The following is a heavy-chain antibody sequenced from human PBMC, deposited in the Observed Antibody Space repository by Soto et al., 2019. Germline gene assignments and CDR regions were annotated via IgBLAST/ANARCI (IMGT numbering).Heavy chain of an antibody. CDR3: ARVGQWLGTYYFDY. D-gene: IGHD6-19*01. Sequence: SETLSLTCTVSGDSITRYYWSWIRQPPGKGLEWIAFIYYSGSTNYNPSLKSRVTISVDTSKNQFSLKLTSVTAADTAVYYCARVGQWLGTYYFDYWGRGTLVTVSS. CDR2: IYYSGST. V-gene: IGHV4-59*01. J-gene: IGHJ4*02. CDR1: GDSITRYY.